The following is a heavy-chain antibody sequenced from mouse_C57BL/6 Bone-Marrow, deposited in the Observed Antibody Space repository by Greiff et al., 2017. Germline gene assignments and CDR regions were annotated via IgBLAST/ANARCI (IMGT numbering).Heavy chain of an antibody. D-gene: IGHD3-1*01. CDR1: GFNIKDDY. V-gene: IGHV14-4*01. CDR3: TTGGFFDF. CDR2: IDPENGDT. Sequence: VQLQQSGAELVRPGASVKLSCTASGFNIKDDYMHWVKQRPEQGLEWIGWIDPENGDTEYASKFQGKATITADTSSNTAYLQLSSLTSEDTAVCYGTTGGFFDFWGQGTTLTVSS. J-gene: IGHJ2*01.